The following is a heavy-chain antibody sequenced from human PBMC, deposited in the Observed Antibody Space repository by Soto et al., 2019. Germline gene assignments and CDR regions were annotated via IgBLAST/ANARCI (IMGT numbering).Heavy chain of an antibody. Sequence: ASVKVSCKASGGTFSSYAISWVRQAPGQGLEWMGGIIPIFGTANYAQKFQGRVTITADESTSTAYMELSSLRSEDTAVYYCASVASDYYVYVWGSYRPEPARYHFDIWGQGTMVTVSS. CDR2: IIPIFGTA. J-gene: IGHJ3*02. CDR1: GGTFSSYA. CDR3: ASVASDYYVYVWGSYRPEPARYHFDI. D-gene: IGHD3-16*02. V-gene: IGHV1-69*13.